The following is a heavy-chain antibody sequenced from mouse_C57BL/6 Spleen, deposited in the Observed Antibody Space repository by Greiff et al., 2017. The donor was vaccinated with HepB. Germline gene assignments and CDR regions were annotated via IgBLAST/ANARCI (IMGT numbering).Heavy chain of an antibody. D-gene: IGHD4-1*01. Sequence: EVQLQQSGPELVKPGASVKISCKASGYTFTDYYMNWVKQSHGKSLEWIGDINPNNGGTSYNQKFKGKATLTVDKSSSTAYMALRSLTSEDSAVYYCARSDSNWGYFDVWGTGTTVTVSS. J-gene: IGHJ1*03. CDR1: GYTFTDYY. CDR2: INPNNGGT. V-gene: IGHV1-26*01. CDR3: ARSDSNWGYFDV.